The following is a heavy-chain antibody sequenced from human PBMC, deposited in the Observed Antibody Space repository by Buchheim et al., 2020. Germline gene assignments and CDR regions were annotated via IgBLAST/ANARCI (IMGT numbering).Heavy chain of an antibody. CDR2: ISDDRSVQ. V-gene: IGHV3-30*18. CDR3: AKEMSTGVIDY. D-gene: IGHD1-1*01. J-gene: IGHJ4*02. CDR1: GFTFSSYG. Sequence: QVQLVESGGGVVQPGRSLRLSCAASGFTFSSYGMHWVRQAPGKGLEWLTVISDDRSVQYYADSVKGRFTVSRDNSKNTLYLQMNSLRVEDTAVYYCAKEMSTGVIDYWGQGTL.